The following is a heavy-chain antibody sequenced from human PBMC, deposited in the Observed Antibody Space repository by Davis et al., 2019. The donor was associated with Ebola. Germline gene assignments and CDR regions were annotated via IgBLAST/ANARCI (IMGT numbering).Heavy chain of an antibody. J-gene: IGHJ5*02. CDR3: ARRYCSSTSCQNNWFDP. V-gene: IGHV1-46*01. D-gene: IGHD2-2*01. Sequence: APVKVSCKASRYTFTSYFMHWVRQAPGQGLEWMGTINPSGCNTGYAQKFQGRVTMTRDTSTSTVYMELISLRSEDTAVYYCARRYCSSTSCQNNWFDPWGQGTLVTVSS. CDR2: INPSGCNT. CDR1: RYTFTSYF.